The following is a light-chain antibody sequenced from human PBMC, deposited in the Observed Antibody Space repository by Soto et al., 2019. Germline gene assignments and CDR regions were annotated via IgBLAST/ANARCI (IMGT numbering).Light chain of an antibody. J-gene: IGKJ5*01. CDR2: EVS. CDR1: HILLHITGETF. CDR3: MQSTQLPPT. V-gene: IGKV2D-29*02. Sequence: DVVMPQTPLSLSVAPEQPASISCKSMHILLHITGETFLFWYLQKPRQSPQLLIYEVSTRVSGVPDRFSGSGSGTDFTLEISRVETDDVGIYYCMQSTQLPPTFGQGTRLEIK.